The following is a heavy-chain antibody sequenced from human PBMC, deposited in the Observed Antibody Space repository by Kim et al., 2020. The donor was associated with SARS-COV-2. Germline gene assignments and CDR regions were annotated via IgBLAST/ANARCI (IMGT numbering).Heavy chain of an antibody. CDR3: ASPWMNTFVGDFDYYYHGMDV. CDR2: IIPIFGTA. J-gene: IGHJ6*02. V-gene: IGHV1-69*13. D-gene: IGHD3-16*01. CDR1: GGTFSSYA. Sequence: SVKVSCKASGGTFSSYAISWVRQAPGQGLEWMGGIIPIFGTANYAQKFQGRVTITADESTSTAYMELSSLRSEDTAVYYCASPWMNTFVGDFDYYYHGMDVWGQGTTVTVSS.